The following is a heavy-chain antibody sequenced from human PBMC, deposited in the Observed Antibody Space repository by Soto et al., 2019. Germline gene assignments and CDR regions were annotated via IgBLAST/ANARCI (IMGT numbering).Heavy chain of an antibody. CDR3: AISRYSYGYHWFDP. V-gene: IGHV4-39*01. Sequence: SETLSLTCTVSSGSISSSSYYWGWIRQPPGKGLEWIGSIYYSGSTYYNPSLKSRVTISVDTSKNQFSLKLSSVTAADTAVYYCAISRYSYGYHWFDPWGQGTLVTVSS. CDR2: IYYSGST. CDR1: SGSISSSSYY. D-gene: IGHD5-18*01. J-gene: IGHJ5*02.